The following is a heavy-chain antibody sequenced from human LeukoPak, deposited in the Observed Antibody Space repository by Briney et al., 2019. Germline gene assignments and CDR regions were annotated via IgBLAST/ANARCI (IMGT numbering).Heavy chain of an antibody. J-gene: IGHJ4*02. V-gene: IGHV3-33*01. CDR2: IWFDGSNK. CDR1: RFTFSNYC. CDR3: ARDRSSWSPFYYFDY. Sequence: PGRSLRLSCAASRFTFSNYCMHWVRQAPGKGLEWVAVIWFDGSNKYYADSVKGRFTISRDNSKNTLFLLMNGLRAEDMAVYYCARDRSSWSPFYYFDYWGRGTLVTVSS. D-gene: IGHD6-13*01.